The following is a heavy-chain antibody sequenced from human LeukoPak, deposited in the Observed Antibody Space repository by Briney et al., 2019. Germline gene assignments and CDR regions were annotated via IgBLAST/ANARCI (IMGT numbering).Heavy chain of an antibody. J-gene: IGHJ4*02. Sequence: PGGSLRLSCAASGFTFSSYSMNWVRQAPGKGLEWVSSISSSSSYIYYADSVKARFTISRDNAKNSLYLQMNSLRAEDTAVYYCAPTPPPTQGYCSGGSCYSGHYWGQGTLVTVSS. D-gene: IGHD2-15*01. CDR1: GFTFSSYS. CDR3: APTPPPTQGYCSGGSCYSGHY. V-gene: IGHV3-21*01. CDR2: ISSSSSYI.